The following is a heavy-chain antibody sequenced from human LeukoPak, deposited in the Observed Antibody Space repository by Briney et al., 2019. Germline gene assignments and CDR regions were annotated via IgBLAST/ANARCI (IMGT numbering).Heavy chain of an antibody. CDR1: GYTFTGYY. CDR2: INPNSGGT. Sequence: ASVKVSCKASGYTFTGYYMHWVRQAPGQGLEWMGWINPNSGGTNYAQKFQGRVTMTRDTSISTAYMELSRLRSDDTAVYYCARDRGYSYGYDAFDIWGQGTVVTVSS. D-gene: IGHD5-18*01. CDR3: ARDRGYSYGYDAFDI. V-gene: IGHV1-2*02. J-gene: IGHJ3*02.